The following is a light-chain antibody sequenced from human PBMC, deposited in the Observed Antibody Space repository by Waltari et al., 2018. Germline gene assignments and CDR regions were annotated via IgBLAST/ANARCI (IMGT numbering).Light chain of an antibody. J-gene: IGLJ2*01. CDR1: SSNIGKNS. Sequence: QSVLTQRPSVSAAAGQKVTISCSGSSSNIGKNSVSWYQQLPGTAPKLPIYDNSKRPAGIPDRFSGSKAGTSATLGITGLQTGDEADYYCGAGDSSLSIVLFGGGTKLTVL. CDR3: GAGDSSLSIVL. V-gene: IGLV1-51*01. CDR2: DNS.